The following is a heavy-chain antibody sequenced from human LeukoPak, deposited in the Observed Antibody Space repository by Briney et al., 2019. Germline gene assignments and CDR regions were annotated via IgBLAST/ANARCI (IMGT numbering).Heavy chain of an antibody. D-gene: IGHD3-10*01. CDR1: GYTFTSYY. V-gene: IGHV1-69*05. CDR3: ARDGRKGGSGTLNWFDP. Sequence: ASVKVSCKASGYTFTSYYMHWVRQAPGQGLEWMGGIIPIFGTANYAQKFQGRVTITTDESTSTAYMELSSLRSEDTAVYYCARDGRKGGSGTLNWFDPWGQGTLVTVSS. CDR2: IIPIFGTA. J-gene: IGHJ5*02.